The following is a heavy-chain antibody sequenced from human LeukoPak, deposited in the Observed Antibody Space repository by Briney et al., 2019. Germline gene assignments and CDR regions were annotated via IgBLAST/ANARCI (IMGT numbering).Heavy chain of an antibody. CDR2: IIPIFGTA. V-gene: IGHV1-69*05. CDR1: GGTFSSYA. CDR3: ARARRYSYAFAY. J-gene: IGHJ4*02. Sequence: SVKVSCKASGGTFSSYAISWVRQAPGQGLEWMGRIIPIFGTANYAQKFQGRVTITTDESTSTAYMELSSLRSEDPAVYYCARARRYSYAFAYWGQGTLVTVSS. D-gene: IGHD5-18*01.